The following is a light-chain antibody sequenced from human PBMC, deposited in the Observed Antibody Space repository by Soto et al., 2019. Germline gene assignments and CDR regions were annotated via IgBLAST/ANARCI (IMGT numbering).Light chain of an antibody. CDR3: QSYDNRLSAWV. J-gene: IGLJ3*02. V-gene: IGLV1-40*01. CDR2: GNT. CDR1: SSNIGTGFE. Sequence: QSVLTQPPSVSGAPGQRVTISCTGSSSNIGTGFEVHWYQQLPGTAPKLLIYGNTNRPSGVPDRFSASKSGTSASLAIAGLQAEDEADYCCQSYDNRLSAWVFGGGTKLTVL.